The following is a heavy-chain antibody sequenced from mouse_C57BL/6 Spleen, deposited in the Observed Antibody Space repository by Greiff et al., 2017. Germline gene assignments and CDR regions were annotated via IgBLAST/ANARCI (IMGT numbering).Heavy chain of an antibody. Sequence: VQLQRPGAELLKPGASVKMSCKASGSTFTTYPIEWMKQNHGKSLEWIGNFHPYNDGTKYNEKFKGKATVTVEKSSSTVYLELSRLTSDDYAVYYCARMGQATLGYAMDYWGQGTSVTVSS. D-gene: IGHD3-2*02. CDR3: ARMGQATLGYAMDY. J-gene: IGHJ4*01. CDR2: FHPYNDGT. V-gene: IGHV1-47*01. CDR1: GSTFTTYP.